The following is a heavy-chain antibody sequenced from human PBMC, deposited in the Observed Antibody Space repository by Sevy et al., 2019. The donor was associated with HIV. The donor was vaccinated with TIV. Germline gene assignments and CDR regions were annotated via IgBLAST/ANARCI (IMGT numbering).Heavy chain of an antibody. CDR3: ARGLSVVPNRGVWFDP. CDR2: IGTYNGNR. D-gene: IGHD2-15*01. V-gene: IGHV1-18*01. Sequence: ASVKVSCKASGYTFTDYGITWVRQAPGQGLEWMGWIGTYNGNRKSARKFQDRVTMATDISTSTAYMELTTLRKDDTAVYYCARGLSVVPNRGVWFDPWGQGTLVTVSS. CDR1: GYTFTDYG. J-gene: IGHJ5*02.